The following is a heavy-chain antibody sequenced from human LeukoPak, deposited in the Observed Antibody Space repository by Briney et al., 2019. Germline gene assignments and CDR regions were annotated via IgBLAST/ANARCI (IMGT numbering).Heavy chain of an antibody. CDR1: GDSISRYY. J-gene: IGHJ3*02. D-gene: IGHD2-2*01. CDR3: ARLPAPGCSSTSCYAHDAFDI. CDR2: IYNGGII. Sequence: SETLSLTCTVSGDSISRYYWSWIRQPAGKGLEWIGRIYNGGIITYNPSLKSRVTMSIDTSNNQFSLNLSSVTAADTAVYYCARLPAPGCSSTSCYAHDAFDIWGQGTMVTVSS. V-gene: IGHV4-4*07.